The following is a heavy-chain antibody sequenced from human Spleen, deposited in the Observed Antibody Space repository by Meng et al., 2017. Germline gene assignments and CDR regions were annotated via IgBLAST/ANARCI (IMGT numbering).Heavy chain of an antibody. Sequence: GESLKISCAASGFTFSSYEMNWVRQAPGKGLEWVSSISSSSSYIYYADSVKGRFTISRDNAKNSLYLQMNSLRAEDTAVYYCARVSGSYSANDYWGQGTLVTVSS. D-gene: IGHD1-26*01. J-gene: IGHJ4*02. V-gene: IGHV3-21*01. CDR3: ARVSGSYSANDY. CDR1: GFTFSSYE. CDR2: ISSSSSYI.